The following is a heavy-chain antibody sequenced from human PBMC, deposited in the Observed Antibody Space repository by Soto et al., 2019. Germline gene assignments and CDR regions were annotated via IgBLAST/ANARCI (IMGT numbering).Heavy chain of an antibody. CDR3: VKDRSGSWAFDY. V-gene: IGHV3-30*18. J-gene: IGHJ4*02. D-gene: IGHD6-13*01. Sequence: GGSLRLSCAASGFTFSSYGMHWVRQAPGRGLEWVAIISYDGSNKYYVDSVKGRFTISRDHSKNTLYLQMNSLRVEDTAVYYCVKDRSGSWAFDYWGQGTLVTVSS. CDR1: GFTFSSYG. CDR2: ISYDGSNK.